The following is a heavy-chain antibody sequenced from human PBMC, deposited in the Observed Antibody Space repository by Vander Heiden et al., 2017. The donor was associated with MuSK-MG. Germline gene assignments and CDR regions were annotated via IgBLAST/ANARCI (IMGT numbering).Heavy chain of an antibody. CDR3: LRYGWLKIWGGWFDP. V-gene: IGHV3-9*01. Sequence: EVQLVESGGGLVQPGRSLRLSCAASGFTFDDFAMHWVRQAPGKGLECVSGISWNSDTIAYADSVKGRFTISRDNAKNSLYLQMNSLRAEDTALYYCLRYGWLKIWGGWFDPWGQGTLVTVSS. D-gene: IGHD5-12*01. CDR2: ISWNSDTI. J-gene: IGHJ5*02. CDR1: GFTFDDFA.